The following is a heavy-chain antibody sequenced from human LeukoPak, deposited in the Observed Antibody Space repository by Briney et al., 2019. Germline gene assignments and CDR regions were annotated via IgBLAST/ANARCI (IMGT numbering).Heavy chain of an antibody. Sequence: PGGSLRLSCAASGFTFSTYAMIWVRQAPGKGLEWVSTITGSGDNTYYADSVKGRFTVSRDHSKNTLYLQMNSLNVDDTAVYCCAKGRAASAYSPSHHWGQGTLVTVSS. CDR3: AKGRAASAYSPSHH. J-gene: IGHJ5*02. D-gene: IGHD4-11*01. CDR2: ITGSGDNT. V-gene: IGHV3-23*01. CDR1: GFTFSTYA.